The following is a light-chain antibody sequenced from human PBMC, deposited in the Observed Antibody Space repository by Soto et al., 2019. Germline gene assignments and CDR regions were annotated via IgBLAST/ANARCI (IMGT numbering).Light chain of an antibody. V-gene: IGKV1-5*03. CDR2: KAY. J-gene: IGKJ1*01. CDR3: QQYNSYWT. CDR1: QSISSW. Sequence: DIQMTQSPSTLSASVGDRVTITCRASQSISSWLAWYQQKPGKAPKLLIYKAYSLESGLPSRFSGSASGTEFTLIISSLQPDDFATYYCQQYNSYWTFGQGTKVEIK.